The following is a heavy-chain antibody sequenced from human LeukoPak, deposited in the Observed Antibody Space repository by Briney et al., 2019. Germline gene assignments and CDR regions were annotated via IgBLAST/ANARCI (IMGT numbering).Heavy chain of an antibody. CDR3: ARGLQDIVVVPAAMFAFDI. Sequence: PSETLSLTCAVYGGSFSGYYWSWIRQPPGKGLEWIGEINHSGSTNYNPSLKSRVTISVDTSKNQFSLKLSSVTAADTAVYYCARGLQDIVVVPAAMFAFDIWGQGTMVTVPS. V-gene: IGHV4-34*01. CDR1: GGSFSGYY. J-gene: IGHJ3*02. D-gene: IGHD2-2*01. CDR2: INHSGST.